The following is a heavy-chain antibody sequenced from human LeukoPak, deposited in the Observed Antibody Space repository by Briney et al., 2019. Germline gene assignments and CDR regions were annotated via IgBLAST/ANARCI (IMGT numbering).Heavy chain of an antibody. Sequence: ASVKVSCKASGTTFSSYYMHWVREAPGHGVEWMGIINPSGGSKSYAQKLPGRVTMTRDTSTSTVYMKLSSLRSEDTAVYYCARWVVAATMTNWGQGTLVTVSS. D-gene: IGHD2-15*01. V-gene: IGHV1-46*01. CDR3: ARWVVAATMTN. J-gene: IGHJ4*02. CDR2: INPSGGSK. CDR1: GTTFSSYY.